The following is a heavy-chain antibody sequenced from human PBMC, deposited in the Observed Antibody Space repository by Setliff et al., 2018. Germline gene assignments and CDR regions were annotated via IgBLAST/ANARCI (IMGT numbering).Heavy chain of an antibody. CDR2: TNWNGDDI. D-gene: IGHD1-1*01. Sequence: ETLSLTCTVSGSTFRDYGMNWVRQVPGKGLEWVSGTNWNGDDISYADSVRGRFTISRDNARNSLHLQMNDVRREDAAFYYCAKDYLSRWWNEPPLYFDDWGPGVLVTVSS. V-gene: IGHV3-20*04. CDR3: AKDYLSRWWNEPPLYFDD. CDR1: GSTFRDYG. J-gene: IGHJ4*01.